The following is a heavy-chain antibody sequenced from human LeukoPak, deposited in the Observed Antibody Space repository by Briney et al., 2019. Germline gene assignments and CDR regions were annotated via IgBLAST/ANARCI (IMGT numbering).Heavy chain of an antibody. V-gene: IGHV4-39*01. D-gene: IGHD4-23*01. J-gene: IGHJ4*02. Sequence: SETLSLTCTVSGDSISSSTYYWGWIRQPPGKGPEWIGTIFYTGSTYYTPSLKSRVTISVDTSKNQFSMKLRSITAADTAVYYCETQGTYGGIDHWGQGTLVTVSS. CDR3: ETQGTYGGIDH. CDR1: GDSISSSTYY. CDR2: IFYTGST.